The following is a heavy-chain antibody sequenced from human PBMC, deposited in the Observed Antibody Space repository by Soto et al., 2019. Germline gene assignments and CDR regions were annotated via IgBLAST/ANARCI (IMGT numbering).Heavy chain of an antibody. CDR1: GFTFSSHA. V-gene: IGHV3-23*01. D-gene: IGHD2-15*01. J-gene: IGHJ6*02. Sequence: HPGGSLRLSCAASGFTFSSHAMSWVRQAPGKGLEWVSAISGSGGSTYYADSVKGRFTISRDNSKNTLYLQTNSLRAEDTAVYYCAKVLDCSGGSCYFGDYYGMDVWGQGTTVTVSS. CDR3: AKVLDCSGGSCYFGDYYGMDV. CDR2: ISGSGGST.